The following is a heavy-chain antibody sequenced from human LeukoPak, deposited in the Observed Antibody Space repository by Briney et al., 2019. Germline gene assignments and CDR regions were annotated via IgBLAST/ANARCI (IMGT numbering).Heavy chain of an antibody. D-gene: IGHD3-22*01. J-gene: IGHJ4*02. Sequence: SETLSLTCTVSGGSISSYYWSWIRQPPGKGLEWIGYIYYSGSTNYNPSLKSRVTISVDTSKNQFSLKLSSVTAADTAVYYCARATWLPVGLYYYDSSGYYYYFDYWGQGTLVSVST. CDR1: GGSISSYY. V-gene: IGHV4-59*01. CDR3: ARATWLPVGLYYYDSSGYYYYFDY. CDR2: IYYSGST.